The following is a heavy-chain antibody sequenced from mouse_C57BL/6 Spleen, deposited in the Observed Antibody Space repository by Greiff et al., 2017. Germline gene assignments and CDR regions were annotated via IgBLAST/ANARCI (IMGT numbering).Heavy chain of an antibody. CDR3: ARGAQATGAY. D-gene: IGHD3-2*02. CDR2: IYPSDSET. J-gene: IGHJ3*01. Sequence: QVQLQQPGAELVRPGSSVKLSCKASGYTFTSYWMDWVKQRPGQGLEWIGNIYPSDSETHYNQKFKDKATLTVDKSSSPAYMQLSSLTSEDSGVYYCARGAQATGAYWGQGTLVTVSA. V-gene: IGHV1-61*01. CDR1: GYTFTSYW.